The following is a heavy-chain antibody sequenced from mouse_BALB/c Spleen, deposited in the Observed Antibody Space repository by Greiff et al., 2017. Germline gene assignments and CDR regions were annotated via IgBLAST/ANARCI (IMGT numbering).Heavy chain of an antibody. CDR3: ARVYGNYGIYFDY. Sequence: EVKLMESGGGLVQPGGSLKLSCAASGFTFSSYGMSWVRQTPDKRLELVATINSNGGSTYYPDSVKGRFTISRDNAKNTLYLQMSSLTSEDTAMYYCARVYGNYGIYFDYWGQGTTLTVSS. J-gene: IGHJ2*01. CDR1: GFTFSSYG. D-gene: IGHD2-1*01. V-gene: IGHV5-6-3*01. CDR2: INSNGGST.